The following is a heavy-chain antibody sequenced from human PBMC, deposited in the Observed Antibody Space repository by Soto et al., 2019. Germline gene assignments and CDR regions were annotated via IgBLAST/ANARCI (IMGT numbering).Heavy chain of an antibody. CDR1: GFAFSTYS. V-gene: IGHV3-21*06. Sequence: EVQLVESGGGLVKPGGSLRLSCAASGFAFSTYSMNWVLQAPGKGLEWVAFITRSSSYIYYADSVRGRFTISRDNAKNSLYLQMNGLRAEDTAVYYCARDDGWLVLDYWGQGTLVTVSS. CDR3: ARDDGWLVLDY. J-gene: IGHJ4*02. D-gene: IGHD6-19*01. CDR2: ITRSSSYI.